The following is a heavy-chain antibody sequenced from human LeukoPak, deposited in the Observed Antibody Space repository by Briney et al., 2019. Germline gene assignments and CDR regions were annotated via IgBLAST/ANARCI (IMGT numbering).Heavy chain of an antibody. D-gene: IGHD3-10*02. CDR2: ISKGSGYI. CDR3: AELGITMIGGV. J-gene: IGHJ6*04. CDR1: GFTSSNYS. Sequence: KPGGSLRLSGVGSGFTSSNYSFNWVRKAPGKGLEWVSSISKGSGYIYQTDSVKGRFTISRDNAKNSLFLEMNSLRVEDTAVYYCAELGITMIGGVWGKGTTVTISS. V-gene: IGHV3-21*01.